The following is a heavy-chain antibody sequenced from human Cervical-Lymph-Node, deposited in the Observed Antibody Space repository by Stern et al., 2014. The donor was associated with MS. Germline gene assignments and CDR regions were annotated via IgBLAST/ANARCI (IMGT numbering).Heavy chain of an antibody. CDR1: GFTFDDYA. Sequence: EVQLVESGGGLVQPGRSLRLSCAASGFTFDDYAMHWVRQAPGQGLEWVSGISWNSGSIGYADSVKGRFTISRDNAKNSLYLQMNSLRAEDTALYYCAKTAGQASGFDYWGQGTLVTVSS. CDR3: AKTAGQASGFDY. J-gene: IGHJ4*02. CDR2: ISWNSGSI. V-gene: IGHV3-9*01. D-gene: IGHD6-25*01.